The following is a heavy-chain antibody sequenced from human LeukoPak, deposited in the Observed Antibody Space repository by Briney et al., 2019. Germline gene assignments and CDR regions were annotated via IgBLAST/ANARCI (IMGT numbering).Heavy chain of an antibody. CDR1: GGSISSYC. Sequence: SETLSLTCTVSGGSISSYCWSWIRQPPGQGLEWIGYIYYSGSTNYNPSLKSRVTISVDTSKNQFSLKLSSVTAADTAVYYCAVIWSGYYSTFDYWGQGTLVTVSS. CDR3: AVIWSGYYSTFDY. J-gene: IGHJ4*02. V-gene: IGHV4-59*01. D-gene: IGHD3-3*01. CDR2: IYYSGST.